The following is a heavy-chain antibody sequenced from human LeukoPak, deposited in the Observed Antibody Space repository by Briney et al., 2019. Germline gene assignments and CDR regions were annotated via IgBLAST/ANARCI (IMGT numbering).Heavy chain of an antibody. CDR3: ARDGYCSSTSCRYYYYYYGMDV. D-gene: IGHD2-2*01. V-gene: IGHV3-9*01. CDR2: ISWNSGSI. Sequence: PGGSLRLSCAASGFTFDDYAMHWVRQAPGKGLEWVSGISWNSGSIGYADSVKGRFTISRDNAKNSLYLQMNSLRAEDTAVYYCARDGYCSSTSCRYYYYYYGMDVWGQGTTVTVSS. J-gene: IGHJ6*02. CDR1: GFTFDDYA.